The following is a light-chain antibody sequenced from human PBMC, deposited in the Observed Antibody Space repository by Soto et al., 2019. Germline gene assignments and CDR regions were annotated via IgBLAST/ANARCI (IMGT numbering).Light chain of an antibody. V-gene: IGLV3-21*04. J-gene: IGLJ2*01. CDR2: YDG. CDR3: HVWDSTSDHVV. Sequence: SSELTQPPSVSVAPGKTARIPCGGNDIGTESVHCYLQKPGQAAMLVIYYDGDRPSGAPERFSGSNSENTATLTISTVEGGDDADYYCHVWDSTSDHVVFGAGTKLTVL. CDR1: DIGTES.